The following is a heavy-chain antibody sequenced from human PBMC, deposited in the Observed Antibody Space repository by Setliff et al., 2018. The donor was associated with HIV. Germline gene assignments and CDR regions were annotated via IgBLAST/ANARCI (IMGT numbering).Heavy chain of an antibody. CDR3: ARGLGVRGRGDVFDI. D-gene: IGHD3-16*01. CDR2: IYPGDSDS. CDR1: GYTFANYW. J-gene: IGHJ3*02. V-gene: IGHV5-51*01. Sequence: GESLKISCQGSGYTFANYWIGWARQMPGKGLEWMGIIYPGDSDSRDSPSFQGQVIISADKSLSTAYLQWSSLKASDTAIYYCARGLGVRGRGDVFDIWGQGTMVTVSS.